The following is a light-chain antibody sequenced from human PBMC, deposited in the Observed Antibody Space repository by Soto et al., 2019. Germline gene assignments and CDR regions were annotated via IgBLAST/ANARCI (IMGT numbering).Light chain of an antibody. CDR1: PSNIGTFY. CDR3: AAWDDNLNAYV. J-gene: IGLJ1*01. V-gene: IGLV1-47*02. Sequence: QSVLTQPPSASSTPVQTVTISCSGSPSNIGTFYVCWYQHLPGTAPKLLIYLGDQRASGVSDRFSGSKSGTSASLAINGLRSDDEADYYCAAWDDNLNAYVFGSGTKVTAL. CDR2: LGD.